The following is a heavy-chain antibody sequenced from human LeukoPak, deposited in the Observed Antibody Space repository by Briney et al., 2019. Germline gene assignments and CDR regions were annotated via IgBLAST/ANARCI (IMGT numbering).Heavy chain of an antibody. CDR2: MNPNSGNT. Sequence: ASVKVSCKASGYTFTSYDINWVRQATGQGLEWVGWMNPNSGNTGYAQKFQGRVTMTRNTSISTAYMELSSLRSEDTAVYYCARGGYGYYYYGMDVWGQGTTVTVSS. D-gene: IGHD1-1*01. CDR3: ARGGYGYYYYGMDV. CDR1: GYTFTSYD. J-gene: IGHJ6*02. V-gene: IGHV1-8*01.